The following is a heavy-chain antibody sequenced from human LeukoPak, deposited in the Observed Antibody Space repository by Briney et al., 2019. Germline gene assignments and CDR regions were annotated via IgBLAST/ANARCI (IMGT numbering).Heavy chain of an antibody. D-gene: IGHD2-2*03. CDR2: IYPDESNI. J-gene: IGHJ4*02. CDR1: GHSFATYW. V-gene: IGHV5-51*01. CDR3: ARPPSRGYSSSFEY. Sequence: GESLKISCKGSGHSFATYWIAWVRPMPGKGLEWMGIIYPDESNIRYSPSFQGQVTISADKSISTAYLQWSSLKASDTAIYYCARPPSRGYSSSFEYWGQGTLVTVSS.